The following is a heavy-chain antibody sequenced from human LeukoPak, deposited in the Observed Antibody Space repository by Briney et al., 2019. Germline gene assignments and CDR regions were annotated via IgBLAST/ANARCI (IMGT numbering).Heavy chain of an antibody. CDR1: GFTFDDYG. Sequence: GGSLRLSCAASGFTFDDYGMSWVRQAPGKGLEWVGFIRTKAYGGTTEFAASVKGRFTISRDDSKSIAYLQMNSLKTEDTAVYYCTRGVYSSSTYNFDYWGQGTLVTVSS. V-gene: IGHV3-49*04. J-gene: IGHJ4*02. CDR2: IRTKAYGGTT. D-gene: IGHD6-13*01. CDR3: TRGVYSSSTYNFDY.